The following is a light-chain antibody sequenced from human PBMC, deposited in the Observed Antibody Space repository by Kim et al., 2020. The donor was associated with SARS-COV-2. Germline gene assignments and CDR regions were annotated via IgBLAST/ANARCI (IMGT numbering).Light chain of an antibody. J-gene: IGKJ1*01. V-gene: IGKV3-15*01. CDR1: QSVGSN. CDR3: QQYDDWPPWT. Sequence: SPGETATLSCRASQSVGSNVAWYQQKPGQAPRLLVYDASTRATGIPARFSGSGSGTDFTLTISSLQSEELAVYHCQQYDDWPPWTFGQGTKVDIK. CDR2: DAS.